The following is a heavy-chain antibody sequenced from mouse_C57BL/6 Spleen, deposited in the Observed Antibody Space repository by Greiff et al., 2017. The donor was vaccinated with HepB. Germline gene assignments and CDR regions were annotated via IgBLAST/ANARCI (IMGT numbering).Heavy chain of an antibody. Sequence: QVQLQQPGAELVKPGASVKMSCKASGYTFTSYWITWVKQRPGQGLEWIGDIYPGSGSTNYNEKFKSKATLTVDTSSSPAYMQLSSLTSEDSAVYYCARGKAQTAQAFAYWGQGTLVTVSA. CDR3: ARGKAQTAQAFAY. V-gene: IGHV1-55*01. CDR1: GYTFTSYW. D-gene: IGHD3-2*02. J-gene: IGHJ3*01. CDR2: IYPGSGST.